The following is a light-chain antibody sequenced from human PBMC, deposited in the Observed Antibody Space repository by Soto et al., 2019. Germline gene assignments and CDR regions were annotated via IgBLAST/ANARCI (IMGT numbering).Light chain of an antibody. CDR2: DAS. CDR3: QQRSNRPPYT. V-gene: IGKV3-11*01. J-gene: IGKJ2*01. CDR1: QSVSSY. Sequence: EIVLTQSPATLSLSPGERATLSCRASQSVSSYLAWYQQKPGQAPRLLIYDASNRATGIPARFSGSGSGTDFTPTISSLEPEDVAVDYCQQRSNRPPYTFGQGTKLEIK.